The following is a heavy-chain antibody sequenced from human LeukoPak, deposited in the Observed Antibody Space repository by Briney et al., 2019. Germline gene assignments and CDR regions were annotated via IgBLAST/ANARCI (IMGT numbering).Heavy chain of an antibody. CDR1: GGTFSSYA. CDR2: IIPIFGTA. D-gene: IGHD3-3*01. J-gene: IGHJ4*02. Sequence: ASVKVSCKASGGTFSSYAISWVRQAPGQGLEWMGAIIPIFGTANYAQKFQGRVTITADESTSTPYMELISLRSEDTAVYYCASTYYDYLGDFDYWGQGTLVTVSS. CDR3: ASTYYDYLGDFDY. V-gene: IGHV1-69*01.